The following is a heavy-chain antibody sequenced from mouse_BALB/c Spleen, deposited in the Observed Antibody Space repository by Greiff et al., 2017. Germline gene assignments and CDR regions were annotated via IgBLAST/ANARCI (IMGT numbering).Heavy chain of an antibody. CDR1: GYTFTSYV. J-gene: IGHJ4*01. D-gene: IGHD3-3*01. CDR2: INPYNDGT. V-gene: IGHV1-14*01. Sequence: EVQRVESGPELVKPGASVKMSCKASGYTFTSYVMHWVKQKPGQGLEWIGYINPYNDGTKYNEKFKGKATLTSDKSSSTAYMELSSLTSEDSAVYYCAKGPGAMDYWGQGTSVTVSS. CDR3: AKGPGAMDY.